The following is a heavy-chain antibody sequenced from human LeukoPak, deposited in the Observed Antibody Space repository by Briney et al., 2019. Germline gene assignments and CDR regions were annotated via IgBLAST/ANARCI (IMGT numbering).Heavy chain of an antibody. CDR1: GFTFSSYA. V-gene: IGHV3-23*01. J-gene: IGHJ6*02. CDR2: ISGSGGST. D-gene: IGHD6-19*01. Sequence: GGSLRLSCAASGFTFSSYAMSWVRQAPGKGLEWVSAISGSGGSTYYADSVKGRFTISRDNSKNTLYLQMNSLRAEDTAVYYCARVQGSSGWYSGSDYYYGMDVWGQGTTVTVSS. CDR3: ARVQGSSGWYSGSDYYYGMDV.